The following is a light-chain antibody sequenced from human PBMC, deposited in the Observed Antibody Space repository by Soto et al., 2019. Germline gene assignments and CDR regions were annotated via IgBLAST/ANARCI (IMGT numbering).Light chain of an antibody. CDR1: QSVSSY. CDR3: QQRSNWPVT. V-gene: IGKV3-11*01. J-gene: IGKJ1*01. Sequence: IVLTQSPATLSLSPGEGATLSCRASQSVSSYLAWYQQKPGQAPRLLIYDASNRATGIPARFSGSGSGTDFTLIISSLEPEDFAVYYCQQRSNWPVTFGLGTKVDIK. CDR2: DAS.